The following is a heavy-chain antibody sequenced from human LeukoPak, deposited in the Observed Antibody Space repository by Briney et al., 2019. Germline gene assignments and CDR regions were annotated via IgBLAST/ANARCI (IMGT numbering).Heavy chain of an antibody. V-gene: IGHV1-69*04. CDR3: AREGYCSGGSCYAFDI. J-gene: IGHJ3*02. CDR1: GGSFSNFV. Sequence: ASVKVSCKASGGSFSNFVITWVRQAPGQGLEWMGRIIPVLRVSNFAQKFQGRVTITADKSTNTAHMELSRLESGDTAVYYCAREGYCSGGSCYAFDIWDQGTMVTVSS. CDR2: IIPVLRVS. D-gene: IGHD2-15*01.